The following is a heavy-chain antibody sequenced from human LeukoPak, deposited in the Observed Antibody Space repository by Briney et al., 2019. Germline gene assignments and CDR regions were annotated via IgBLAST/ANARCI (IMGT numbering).Heavy chain of an antibody. CDR1: IFNFDNYA. V-gene: IGHV3-23*01. CDR2: IGGSGVSK. D-gene: IGHD2-2*03. Sequence: GGSLRLSCVVSIFNFDNYAMTWVRQAPGKGLEWVSAIGGSGVSKFYGDSVKGRFTISRDTSKNTLYLQVGSLRVEDMAVYYCARVGDRSGNGYSHWGQGTLVTVSS. J-gene: IGHJ4*02. CDR3: ARVGDRSGNGYSH.